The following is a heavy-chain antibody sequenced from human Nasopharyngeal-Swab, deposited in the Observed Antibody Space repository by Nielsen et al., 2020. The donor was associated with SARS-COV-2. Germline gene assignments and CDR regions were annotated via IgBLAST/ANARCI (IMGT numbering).Heavy chain of an antibody. V-gene: IGHV3-30*18. Sequence: VRQVPGKGLEWVAVISYDGSNKYYADSVKGRFTISRDNSKNTLYLQMNSLRAEDTAVYYCAKLGSIVGATTGYWGQGTLVTVSS. J-gene: IGHJ4*02. CDR2: ISYDGSNK. CDR3: AKLGSIVGATTGY. D-gene: IGHD1-26*01.